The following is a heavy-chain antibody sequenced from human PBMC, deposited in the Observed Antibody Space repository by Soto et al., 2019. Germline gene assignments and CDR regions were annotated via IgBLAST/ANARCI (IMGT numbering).Heavy chain of an antibody. Sequence: SETLSLTCTVSGGSISSYYWSWIRQPPGKGLEWIGYIYYSGSTNYNPSLKSRVTISVDTSKNQFSLKLSSVTAADTAVYYCARSDNGGQLAFLDYWGQGTLVTVSS. CDR3: ARSDNGGQLAFLDY. V-gene: IGHV4-59*01. J-gene: IGHJ4*02. CDR2: IYYSGST. D-gene: IGHD6-6*01. CDR1: GGSISSYY.